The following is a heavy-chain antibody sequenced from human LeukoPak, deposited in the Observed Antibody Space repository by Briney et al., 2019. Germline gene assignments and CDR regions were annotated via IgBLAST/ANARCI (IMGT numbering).Heavy chain of an antibody. J-gene: IGHJ5*02. Sequence: GESLRLSCAASGFTFSSYTMNWVRQAPGKGLEWVSSISSSSSFIYYADSVKGRFTISRDNAKNSLYLQMNSLRAEDTAVYYCARDEAIGDSSSWYNWFDPWGQGTLVTVSS. CDR3: ARDEAIGDSSSWYNWFDP. V-gene: IGHV3-21*01. CDR2: ISSSSSFI. D-gene: IGHD6-13*01. CDR1: GFTFSSYT.